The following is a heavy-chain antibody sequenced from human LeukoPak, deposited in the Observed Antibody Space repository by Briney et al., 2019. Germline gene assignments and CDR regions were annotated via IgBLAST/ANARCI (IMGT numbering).Heavy chain of an antibody. CDR1: GFSFSSYA. D-gene: IGHD3-16*01. J-gene: IGHJ5*02. CDR2: VAHDGSFN. CDR3: ARDTSEGDYAWWFDP. V-gene: IGHV3-30*04. Sequence: GGSLRLSCAASGFSFSSYAMNWVRQAPGKGLEGVAIVAHDGSFNSYAAPAKCRFTITRADSKNTLSLQTDSLRSDDTAVYFCARDTSEGDYAWWFDPWGQGTLVTVSS.